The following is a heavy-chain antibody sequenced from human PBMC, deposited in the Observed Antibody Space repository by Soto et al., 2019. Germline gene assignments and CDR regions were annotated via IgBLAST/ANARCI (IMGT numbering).Heavy chain of an antibody. V-gene: IGHV1-69*01. J-gene: IGHJ4*02. CDR1: GVTFSRQD. CDR3: ATNEGRDGYSFDY. CDR2: IIPIFGTP. D-gene: IGHD5-12*01. Sequence: QVQLVQSGAEVKKPGSSVNVSCKASGVTFSRQDMRWVRQAPGQGLEWMGGIIPIFGTPQYAEKFQDRVTITADESTSTATMELSSLTSEDTAVYYCATNEGRDGYSFDYWGQGTLVTVSS.